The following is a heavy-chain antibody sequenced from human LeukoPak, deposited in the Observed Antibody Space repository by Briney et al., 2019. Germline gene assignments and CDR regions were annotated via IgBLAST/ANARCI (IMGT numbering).Heavy chain of an antibody. CDR1: GGSISSGSYY. CDR3: ARAHDSSGYYYSYFVY. D-gene: IGHD3-22*01. Sequence: SETLSLTCTVSGGSISSGSYYWSWIRQPAGKGLEWIGRIYTSGSTNYNPSLKSRVTISVDTSKNQFSLKLSSVTAADTAVYYCARAHDSSGYYYSYFVYWGQGTLVTVSS. J-gene: IGHJ4*02. V-gene: IGHV4-61*02. CDR2: IYTSGST.